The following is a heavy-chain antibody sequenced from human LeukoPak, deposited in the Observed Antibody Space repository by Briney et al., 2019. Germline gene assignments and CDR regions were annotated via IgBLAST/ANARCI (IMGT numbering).Heavy chain of an antibody. Sequence: GGSLRLSCAASGLTFSLYWMTWVRQSPGKGLEWVADINPDGSQKYSVDSVKGRFTISRDNSKNKQYLQMHSLRAEDTAVYYCAGGSEDYDSSGYYYDLGDYWGQGTLVTVSS. V-gene: IGHV3-7*01. D-gene: IGHD3-22*01. CDR3: AGGSEDYDSSGYYYDLGDY. CDR2: INPDGSQK. J-gene: IGHJ4*02. CDR1: GLTFSLYW.